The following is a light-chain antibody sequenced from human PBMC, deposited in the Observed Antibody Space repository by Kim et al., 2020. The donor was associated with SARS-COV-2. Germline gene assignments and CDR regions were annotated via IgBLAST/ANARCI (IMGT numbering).Light chain of an antibody. CDR2: AAS. J-gene: IGKJ2*01. CDR3: QQFGTPPYT. V-gene: IGKV3-20*01. CDR1: QSISSKY. Sequence: SPGERATPSCRASQSISSKYLAWYQHKPGQPPRLLIYAASSRATGVPDRFSASGSGTDFTLSITRLEPEDFAVYYCQQFGTPPYTFGQGTKVDIK.